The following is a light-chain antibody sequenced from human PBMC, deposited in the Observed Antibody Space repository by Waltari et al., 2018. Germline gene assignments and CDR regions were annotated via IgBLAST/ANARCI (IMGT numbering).Light chain of an antibody. Sequence: SYELTQPPSVSVSPGQTASITCSGDQLGDKYACWYQQKPGQSPVLVIYEDNKRPSGIPERFSGSNSGNTATLTISGTQAMDEADYYCQAWDSSTNWVFGGGTKLTVL. J-gene: IGLJ3*02. CDR2: EDN. V-gene: IGLV3-1*01. CDR3: QAWDSSTNWV. CDR1: QLGDKY.